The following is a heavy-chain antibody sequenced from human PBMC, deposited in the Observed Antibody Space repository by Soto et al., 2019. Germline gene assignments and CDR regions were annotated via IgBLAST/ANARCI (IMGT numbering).Heavy chain of an antibody. CDR2: ISYDGSNK. D-gene: IGHD5-12*01. V-gene: IGHV3-30-3*01. Sequence: GGSLRLSCAAPGFTFSSYAMHWVRQAPGKGLEWVAVISYDGSNKYYADSVKGRFTISRDNSKNTLYLQMNSLRAEDTAVYYCAVEMATIKSPLPDYWGQGTLVTVSS. CDR1: GFTFSSYA. J-gene: IGHJ4*02. CDR3: AVEMATIKSPLPDY.